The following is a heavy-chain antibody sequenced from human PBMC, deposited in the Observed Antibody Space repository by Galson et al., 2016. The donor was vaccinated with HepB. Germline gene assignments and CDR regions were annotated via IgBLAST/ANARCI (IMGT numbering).Heavy chain of an antibody. J-gene: IGHJ6*02. CDR3: AKGAGVSYFYGMDV. D-gene: IGHD3-3*01. V-gene: IGHV3-9*01. CDR2: ITWNSGSI. Sequence: SLRLSCAASGFTFDDYAMHWVRQALGKGLEWVSGITWNSGSIGYADSVMGRFTISRDNAKNSLYLEMNSLRAEDTALYYCAKGAGVSYFYGMDVWGQGTTVTVSS. CDR1: GFTFDDYA.